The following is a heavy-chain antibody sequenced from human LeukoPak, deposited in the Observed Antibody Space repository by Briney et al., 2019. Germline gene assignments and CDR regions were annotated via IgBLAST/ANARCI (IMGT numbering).Heavy chain of an antibody. V-gene: IGHV4-34*01. J-gene: IGHJ4*02. CDR1: GESLSKYY. Sequence: SETQSLTSAVYGESLSKYYWTWIRQSPGKGLEWIGEINHRGSTNLNPSLKSRVTLSVDTSKHQFSLKLTSVTAADAAVYYCASSVGSTDYWGQGTLVTVSS. CDR3: ASSVGSTDY. CDR2: INHRGST. D-gene: IGHD1-26*01.